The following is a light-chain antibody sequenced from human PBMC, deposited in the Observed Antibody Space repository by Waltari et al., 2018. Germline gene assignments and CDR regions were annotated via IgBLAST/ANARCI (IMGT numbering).Light chain of an antibody. CDR2: DVR. V-gene: IGLV2-18*02. Sequence: QSALNQPPSVSKSLGQSVTISCTGTISDIGPYSALSWSFQHPGTAPRLLIYDVRKRPPGVSDRFSGSKPGNTSSLTISALQAEDEAYYYCCAYRLDNTFLFGGGTRLTVL. CDR1: ISDIGPYSA. J-gene: IGLJ7*01. CDR3: CAYRLDNTFL.